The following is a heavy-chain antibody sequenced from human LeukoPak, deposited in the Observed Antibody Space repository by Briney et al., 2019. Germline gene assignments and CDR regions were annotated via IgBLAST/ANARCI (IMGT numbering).Heavy chain of an antibody. Sequence: PSETLSLTCTVSGGSISSYYWSWIRQPPGKGLEWIGYIYYSGSTNYNPSLKSRVTISVDTSKNQFSLKLSSVTAADTAVYYCARDSGSGSKKSWFDPWGQGTLVTVSS. J-gene: IGHJ5*02. CDR1: GGSISSYY. CDR3: ARDSGSGSKKSWFDP. D-gene: IGHD6-19*01. V-gene: IGHV4-59*01. CDR2: IYYSGST.